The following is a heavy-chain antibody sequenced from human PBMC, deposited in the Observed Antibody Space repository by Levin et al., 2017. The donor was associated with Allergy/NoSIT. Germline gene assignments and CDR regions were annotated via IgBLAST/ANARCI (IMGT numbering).Heavy chain of an antibody. D-gene: IGHD1-26*01. Sequence: GESLKISCAASGFTLDNYAMNWVRQAPGKGLEWASTISPSGGEIHYADSVKGRFTISRDNSKNTLSLQMNSLRVEDTAVYSCARRMGGWGAFDTWGQGTLVTVSS. CDR1: GFTLDNYA. CDR3: ARRMGGWGAFDT. J-gene: IGHJ3*02. CDR2: ISPSGGEI. V-gene: IGHV3-23*01.